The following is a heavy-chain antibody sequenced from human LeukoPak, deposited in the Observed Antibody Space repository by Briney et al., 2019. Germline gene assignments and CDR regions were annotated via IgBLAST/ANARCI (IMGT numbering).Heavy chain of an antibody. D-gene: IGHD3-22*01. Sequence: GGSLRLSCAASGFIFSNYEMNWVRQAPGKGLEWVSSISDSSSYIYYADSVRGRFTISRDNAKNSLYLQMNSLRAEDTAVYYCSRGPTMKMDVWGKGTTVTVSS. CDR2: ISDSSSYI. CDR3: SRGPTMKMDV. J-gene: IGHJ6*04. CDR1: GFIFSNYE. V-gene: IGHV3-21*01.